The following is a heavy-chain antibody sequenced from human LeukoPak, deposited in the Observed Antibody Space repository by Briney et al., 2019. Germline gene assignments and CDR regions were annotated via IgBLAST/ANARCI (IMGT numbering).Heavy chain of an antibody. J-gene: IGHJ3*02. D-gene: IGHD5-24*01. CDR2: ISSSSSYI. V-gene: IGHV3-21*01. CDR3: ARDSERDGYNYDDAFDI. CDR1: GFTFSSYS. Sequence: GGSLRLSCAASGFTFSSYSMNWVRQAPGKGLEWVSSISSSSSYIYYADSVKGRFTISRDNAKNSLYLQMNSPRAEDTAVYYCARDSERDGYNYDDAFDIWGQGTMVTVSS.